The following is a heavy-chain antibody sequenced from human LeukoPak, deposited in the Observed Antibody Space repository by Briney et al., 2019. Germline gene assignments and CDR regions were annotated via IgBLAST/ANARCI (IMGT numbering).Heavy chain of an antibody. Sequence: GGSLRLSCAASGFTFSGSAMRWVRQASGKGLEWLGRIRSKADSYTTAYAASVKGRFIVSRDDLKNTAYLQMNSLKTEDTAVYYCRAAADLNDYWGQGTLVTVSS. V-gene: IGHV3-73*01. CDR1: GFTFSGSA. CDR3: RAAADLNDY. J-gene: IGHJ4*02. CDR2: IRSKADSYTT. D-gene: IGHD6-13*01.